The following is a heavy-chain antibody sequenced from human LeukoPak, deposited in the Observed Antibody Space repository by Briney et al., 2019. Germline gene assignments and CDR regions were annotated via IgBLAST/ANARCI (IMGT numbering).Heavy chain of an antibody. D-gene: IGHD2-2*01. J-gene: IGHJ3*02. CDR2: IYTSGST. Sequence: SGTLSLTCTVSGGSISSYYWSWIRQPAGKGLEWIGRIYTSGSTNYNPSLKSRVTISVDKSKNQFSLKLSSVTAADTAVYYCAREVIVVVPAATGDAFDIWGQGTMVTVSS. CDR1: GGSISSYY. V-gene: IGHV4-4*07. CDR3: AREVIVVVPAATGDAFDI.